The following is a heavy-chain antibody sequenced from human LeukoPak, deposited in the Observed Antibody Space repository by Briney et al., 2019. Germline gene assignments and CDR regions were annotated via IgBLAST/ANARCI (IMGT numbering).Heavy chain of an antibody. CDR1: GGSISSGSYY. D-gene: IGHD1-26*01. CDR3: AGDRSVGIYYFDY. J-gene: IGHJ4*02. V-gene: IGHV4-61*09. CDR2: IYSGGST. Sequence: SETLSLTCTVSGGSISSGSYYWSWIRQPAGKGLEWIGHIYSGGSTNYNPSLKSRVTISVDTSKNQFSLKLSSVTAADTAVYYCAGDRSVGIYYFDYWGQGTLVTVS.